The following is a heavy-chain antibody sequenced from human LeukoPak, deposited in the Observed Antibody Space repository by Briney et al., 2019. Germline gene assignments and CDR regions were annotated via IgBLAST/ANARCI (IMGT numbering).Heavy chain of an antibody. V-gene: IGHV1-69*13. CDR1: GGTFSSYA. CDR2: IIPIFGTA. CDR3: ARVPAGTPYWYFDL. J-gene: IGHJ2*01. Sequence: SVKVSCKASGGTFSSYAISWVRQAPGQGLEWMGGIIPIFGTANYAQKFQGRVTITADESTSTAYMELSSLRSEDTAVYYCARVPAGTPYWYFDLWGRGTLVTVSS. D-gene: IGHD6-19*01.